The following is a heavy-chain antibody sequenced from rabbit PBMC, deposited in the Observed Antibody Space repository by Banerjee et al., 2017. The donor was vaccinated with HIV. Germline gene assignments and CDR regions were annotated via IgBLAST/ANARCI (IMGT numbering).Heavy chain of an antibody. CDR2: IYTGGRDNI. CDR3: ASRYGDYGYAINL. D-gene: IGHD6-1*01. V-gene: IGHV1S40*01. Sequence: QSLEESGGDLVKPGASLTLTCTASGIDFSSYYYMCWVRQAPGKGLEWIACIYTGGRDNIYYATWAKGRFTISKTSSTTVTLQMTSLTAADTATYFCASRYGDYGYAINLWGPGTLVTVS. J-gene: IGHJ4*01. CDR1: GIDFSSYYY.